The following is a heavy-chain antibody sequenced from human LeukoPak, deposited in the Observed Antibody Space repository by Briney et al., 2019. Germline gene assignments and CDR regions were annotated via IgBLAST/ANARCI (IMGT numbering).Heavy chain of an antibody. J-gene: IGHJ6*03. CDR1: GGSISSCY. Sequence: PSETLSLTCTVSGGSISSCYWSWIRQPPGKGLGWIGYIYYSGSTNYNPSLKSRVTISVDTSKNQFSLKLSSVTAADTAVYYCARAVSWTDYYYYMDVWGKGTTVTVSS. CDR2: IYYSGST. D-gene: IGHD6-13*01. V-gene: IGHV4-59*01. CDR3: ARAVSWTDYYYYMDV.